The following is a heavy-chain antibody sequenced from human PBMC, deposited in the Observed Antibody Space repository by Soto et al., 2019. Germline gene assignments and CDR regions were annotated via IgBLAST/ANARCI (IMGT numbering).Heavy chain of an antibody. J-gene: IGHJ3*02. CDR2: IIGSGGST. D-gene: IGHD3-16*01. CDR3: AKGHRMTVLSAFDI. Sequence: EVQLLESGVGLVQPGGSLRLSCAASGFTFSSYAMSWVRQAPGKGLEWVSSIIGSGGSTYYADSVKGRFTISRDNYKTTLYLQMNSLRAEDTAVYYCAKGHRMTVLSAFDIWGQGTMVTVSS. V-gene: IGHV3-23*01. CDR1: GFTFSSYA.